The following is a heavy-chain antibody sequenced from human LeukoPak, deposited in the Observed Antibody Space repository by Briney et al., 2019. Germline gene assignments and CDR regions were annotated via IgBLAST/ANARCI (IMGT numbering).Heavy chain of an antibody. CDR2: ISAYNGNT. Sequence: ASVSVSFTASGYTFTIYDISGVRQAPGEGGERMGWISAYNGNTNYAQKLQGRVTMTTDTSTSTAYLELRSLRSDDTAVYYCARDLPLCIVGSTIPLNYWGQGTLVTVSS. D-gene: IGHD1-26*01. CDR1: GYTFTIYD. J-gene: IGHJ4*02. CDR3: ARDLPLCIVGSTIPLNY. V-gene: IGHV1-18*01.